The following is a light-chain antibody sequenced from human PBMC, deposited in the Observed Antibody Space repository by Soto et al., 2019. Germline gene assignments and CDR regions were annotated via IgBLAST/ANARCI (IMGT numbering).Light chain of an antibody. J-gene: IGLJ2*01. CDR2: DVT. CDR3: CSYAGSFSLL. Sequence: QSALAQPRSVSGSPGQSVTISCTGSSSDVGRYDFVSWYQQHPGKAPKLMICDVTKRPSGVPDRFSGSKSGNTASLTISGLQAEDEADYYCCSYAGSFSLLFGGGTKLTVL. CDR1: SSDVGRYDF. V-gene: IGLV2-11*01.